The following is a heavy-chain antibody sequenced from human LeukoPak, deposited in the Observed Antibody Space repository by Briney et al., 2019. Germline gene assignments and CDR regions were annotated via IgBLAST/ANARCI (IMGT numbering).Heavy chain of an antibody. Sequence: SDPLSLTCNVSGDSMSVSDYYCGWRRQPPGKGVEWIDNIWYSGSAYYNTFFQSRVTITVDTSKNQFSLNVTSVTAGDSAVYYCLRHAGGIILNWGQGTRVAVSS. J-gene: IGHJ4*02. D-gene: IGHD1-1*01. CDR3: LRHAGGIILN. CDR2: IWYSGSA. CDR1: GDSMSVSDYY. V-gene: IGHV4-39*01.